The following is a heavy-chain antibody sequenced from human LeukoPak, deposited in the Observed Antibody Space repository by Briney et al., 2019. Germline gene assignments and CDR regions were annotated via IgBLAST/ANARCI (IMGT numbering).Heavy chain of an antibody. CDR2: IMALFKTA. CDR1: RGTFSSYS. J-gene: IGHJ6*03. CDR3: ARVDRYHYYLDV. V-gene: IGHV1-69*05. Sequence: SEKVSCKASRGTFSSYSITWLRPAPGQGLKGMGGIMALFKTANYAQQFQGRVTITTDESTSTAYMELSSLRFEDTAMYYCARVDRYHYYLDVWGKGTTVTVSS.